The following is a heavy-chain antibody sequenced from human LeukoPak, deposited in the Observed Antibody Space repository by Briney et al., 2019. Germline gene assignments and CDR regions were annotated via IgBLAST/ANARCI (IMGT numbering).Heavy chain of an antibody. J-gene: IGHJ4*02. CDR2: IKQDGSEK. CDR3: VKVAKYYYGSETYYFFEH. V-gene: IGHV3-7*01. D-gene: IGHD3-10*01. Sequence: GGSLRLSCAASGFTFSSYAMHWVRQAPGKGLEWLANIKQDGSEKYYVDSVKGRFTISRDNTKNSLYLQMNSLRVEDTAIYYCVKVAKYYYGSETYYFFEHWGQGTPVTASS. CDR1: GFTFSSYA.